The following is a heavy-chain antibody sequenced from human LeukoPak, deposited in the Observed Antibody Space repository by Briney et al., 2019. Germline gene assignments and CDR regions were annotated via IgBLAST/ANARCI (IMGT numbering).Heavy chain of an antibody. CDR1: GFTVSSNY. CDR3: AKGRIAVAGRGKPGNWFDP. J-gene: IGHJ5*02. D-gene: IGHD6-19*01. V-gene: IGHV3-23*01. CDR2: ISGSGGSA. Sequence: GGSLRLSCVAFGFTVSSNYMSWVRQAPGKGLEWVSAISGSGGSAYYADSVKGRFTISRDNSKNTLYLQMNSLRAEDTAVYYCAKGRIAVAGRGKPGNWFDPWGQGTLVTVSS.